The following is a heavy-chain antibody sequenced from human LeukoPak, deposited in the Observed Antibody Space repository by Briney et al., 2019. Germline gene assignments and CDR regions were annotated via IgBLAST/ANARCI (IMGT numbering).Heavy chain of an antibody. J-gene: IGHJ4*02. CDR1: GFTFSSYS. Sequence: GGSLRLSCAASGFTFSSYSMNWVRQAPGKGLEWVSSIRSSSIYIYYADSLKGRFTISRDNFRKSLYLQMNSLRAEDTAVYYCARGSDNYDTREDYRDQGSLVIVSS. CDR2: IRSSSIYI. D-gene: IGHD3-22*01. CDR3: ARGSDNYDTREDY. V-gene: IGHV3-21*01.